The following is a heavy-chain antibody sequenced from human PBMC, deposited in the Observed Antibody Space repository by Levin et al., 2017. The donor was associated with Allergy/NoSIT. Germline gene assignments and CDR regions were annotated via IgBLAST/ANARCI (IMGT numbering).Heavy chain of an antibody. Sequence: GGSLRLSCAASGFTLSNYGMSWVRQSPGKGLEWVSSISGGGDSTYYADSVKGRFTISRDNSKNTLYLQMNSLRADDTAVYYCAKDSPVGSYWGQGTLVTVSS. D-gene: IGHD1-26*01. V-gene: IGHV3-23*01. CDR2: ISGGGDST. J-gene: IGHJ4*02. CDR1: GFTLSNYG. CDR3: AKDSPVGSY.